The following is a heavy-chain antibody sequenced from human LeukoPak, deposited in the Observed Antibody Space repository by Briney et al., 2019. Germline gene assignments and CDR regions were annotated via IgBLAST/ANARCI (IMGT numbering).Heavy chain of an antibody. J-gene: IGHJ4*02. CDR1: GYTFIAYY. CDR3: ARDGSSGEVYDY. Sequence: GASVKVSCKASGYTFIAYYMHWVRQAPGQGLEWMGWINPNSGGTNYAQKFQGRVTMTRDTSISTAYMDLSRLRSDDTAVYYCARDGSSGEVYDYWGQGTLVTVSS. V-gene: IGHV1-2*02. CDR2: INPNSGGT. D-gene: IGHD3-10*01.